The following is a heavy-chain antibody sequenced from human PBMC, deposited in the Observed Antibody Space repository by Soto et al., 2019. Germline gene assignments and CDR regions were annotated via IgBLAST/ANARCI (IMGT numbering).Heavy chain of an antibody. D-gene: IGHD2-15*01. CDR2: IYYSGST. CDR1: GGSISSGDYY. CDR3: AREAPECSGGSCYWGYYYYYGMDV. V-gene: IGHV4-30-4*01. J-gene: IGHJ6*02. Sequence: SETLSLTCTVSGGSISSGDYYWSWIRQPPGKGLEWIGYIYYSGSTYYNPSLKSRVTISVDTSKNQFSLKLGSVTAADTAVYYCAREAPECSGGSCYWGYYYYYGMDVWGQGTTVTVSS.